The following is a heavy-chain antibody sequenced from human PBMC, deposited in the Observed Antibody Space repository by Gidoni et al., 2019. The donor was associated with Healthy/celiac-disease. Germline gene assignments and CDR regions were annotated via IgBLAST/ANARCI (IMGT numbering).Heavy chain of an antibody. CDR2: INPNSGGT. Sequence: QVQLVQSGAEAKKPGASVKVSCKASGYTFTGYYIHWVRQAPGQGLEWMGWINPNSGGTNYAQKFQGRVTMTRDTSISTAYMELSRLRSDDTAVYYCARDRGGRFLENFDYWGQGTLVTVSS. D-gene: IGHD3-3*01. CDR3: ARDRGGRFLENFDY. V-gene: IGHV1-2*02. CDR1: GYTFTGYY. J-gene: IGHJ4*02.